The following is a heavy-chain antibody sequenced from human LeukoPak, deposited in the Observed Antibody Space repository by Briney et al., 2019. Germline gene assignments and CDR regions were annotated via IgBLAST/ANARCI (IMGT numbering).Heavy chain of an antibody. J-gene: IGHJ6*03. CDR1: GFTFTSYW. D-gene: IGHD1-26*01. CDR3: ARFLASWDRYYMDV. CDR2: IGGSGSFI. Sequence: PGGSLRLSCAASGFTFTSYWMSWVRQAPGKGLEWVSHIGGSGSFIYYADSVKGRFTISRDNAKNSVFLQMNSLRAEDTAVYYCARFLASWDRYYMDVWGKGTTVTVSS. V-gene: IGHV3-21*05.